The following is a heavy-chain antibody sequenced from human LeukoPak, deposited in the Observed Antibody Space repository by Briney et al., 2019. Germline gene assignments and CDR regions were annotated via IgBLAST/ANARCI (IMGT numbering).Heavy chain of an antibody. CDR3: ARFGGPSTCYSGFDS. CDR1: GFTFSNYA. J-gene: IGHJ4*02. CDR2: ISRSGDKT. V-gene: IGHV3-23*01. D-gene: IGHD2-15*01. Sequence: GRSLRLSCSASGFTFSNYAMTCVRQAPGQGREWVSSISRSGDKTYHAASVEGRFTISRDNSKTTLYLQMNSLRAADTAIYYCARFGGPSTCYSGFDSWGQGTLVTVSS.